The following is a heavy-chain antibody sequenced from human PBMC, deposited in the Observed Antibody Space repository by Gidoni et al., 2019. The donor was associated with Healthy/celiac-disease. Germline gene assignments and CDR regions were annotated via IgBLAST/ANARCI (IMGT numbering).Heavy chain of an antibody. J-gene: IGHJ6*02. CDR1: GGPISSGGYY. CDR2: IYYSGST. CDR3: ARDSHEGYCTNGVCYYYGMDV. V-gene: IGHV4-31*03. D-gene: IGHD2-8*01. Sequence: QVQLQESGPGLVKPSQTLSLTCTVSGGPISSGGYYWSWIRQHPGKGLEWIGYIYYSGSTYYNPSLKSRVTISVDTSKNQFSLKLSSVTAADTAVYYCARDSHEGYCTNGVCYYYGMDVWGQGTTVTVSS.